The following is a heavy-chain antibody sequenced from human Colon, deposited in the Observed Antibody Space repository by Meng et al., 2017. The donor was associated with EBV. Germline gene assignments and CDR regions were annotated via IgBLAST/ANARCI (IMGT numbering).Heavy chain of an antibody. Sequence: QVQLQESGPGLVKPPETLSLPSTVSGDSVATGRYYWSWIRQPPGKGLEWIAYIYYIGGTNYNPSLKSRLTISLDTSKNQFSLSLRSVTAADTAVYYCARVSGRSFDPRGQGTLVTVSS. CDR1: GDSVATGRYY. J-gene: IGHJ5*02. D-gene: IGHD3-10*01. V-gene: IGHV4-61*01. CDR3: ARVSGRSFDP. CDR2: IYYIGGT.